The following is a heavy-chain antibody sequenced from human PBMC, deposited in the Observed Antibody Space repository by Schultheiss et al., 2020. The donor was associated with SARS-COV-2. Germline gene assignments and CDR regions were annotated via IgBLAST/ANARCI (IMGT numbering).Heavy chain of an antibody. D-gene: IGHD4-17*01. CDR2: ISWNSGSI. J-gene: IGHJ6*02. CDR1: GFTFDDYA. Sequence: SLKISCAASGFTFDDYAMHWVRQAPGKGLEWVSGISWNSGSIGYADSVKGRFTISRDNAKNSLYLQMNSLRAEDTAVYYCAKDPDYGDYYYYYYGMDVWGQGTTVTVSS. CDR3: AKDPDYGDYYYYYYGMDV. V-gene: IGHV3-9*01.